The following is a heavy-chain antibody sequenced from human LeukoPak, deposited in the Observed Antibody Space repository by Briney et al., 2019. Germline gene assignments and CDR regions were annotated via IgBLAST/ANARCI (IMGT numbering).Heavy chain of an antibody. D-gene: IGHD2-2*02. J-gene: IGHJ4*02. CDR1: GGSFSGYY. Sequence: PSETLSLTCAVYGGSFSGYYWSWIRQPPGKGLEWIGEINHSGSTNYNPSLKSRVTISVDTSKNQFSLKLSSVTAADTAVYHCAREGDIVVVPAAIPGTFDYWGQGTLVTVSS. CDR3: AREGDIVVVPAAIPGTFDY. CDR2: INHSGST. V-gene: IGHV4-34*01.